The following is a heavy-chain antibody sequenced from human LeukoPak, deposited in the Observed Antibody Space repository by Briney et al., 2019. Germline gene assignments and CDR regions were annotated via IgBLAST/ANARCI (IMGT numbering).Heavy chain of an antibody. D-gene: IGHD1-26*01. CDR2: INPNSGGT. Sequence: ASVKVSYKASGYTFTGYYMHWVRQAPGQGLEWMGWINPNSGGTNYAQKFQGRVTMTRDTSISTAYMELSRLRSDDTAVYYCARTVEWELRWFDPWGEGTLVTVSS. J-gene: IGHJ5*02. V-gene: IGHV1-2*02. CDR3: ARTVEWELRWFDP. CDR1: GYTFTGYY.